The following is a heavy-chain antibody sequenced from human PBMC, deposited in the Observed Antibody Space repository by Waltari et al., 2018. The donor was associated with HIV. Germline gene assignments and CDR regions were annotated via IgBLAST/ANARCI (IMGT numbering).Heavy chain of an antibody. D-gene: IGHD3-22*01. V-gene: IGHV4-34*01. CDR2: INKSGTI. J-gene: IGHJ3*01. Sequence: QVQRQQWGAGPFQPSETLSLTCAVSGGSFSAHYWSRFRQTPGRGLAGMGEINKSGTIHQRPSLNSRLTVSVDTSKNQFSLELTAMTAADTAVYYGARGSPTLQFYDDFSGYLDAFDVWGHGTMVTVSS. CDR1: GGSFSAHY. CDR3: ARGSPTLQFYDDFSGYLDAFDV.